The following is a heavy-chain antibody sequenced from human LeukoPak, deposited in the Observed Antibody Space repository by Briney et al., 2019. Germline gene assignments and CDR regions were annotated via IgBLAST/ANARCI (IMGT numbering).Heavy chain of an antibody. CDR1: GYTFTSYY. CDR3: ARDGQCYYDSSGYFLTPDAFDI. J-gene: IGHJ3*02. D-gene: IGHD3-22*01. CDR2: IDPSGGST. Sequence: ASVKVSCKASGYTFTSYYMHWVRQAPGQGLEWMGIIDPSGGSTRYPQKFQGRVTMTGDTSTSTVYMELSSLRFEDTAVYYCARDGQCYYDSSGYFLTPDAFDIWGQGTMVTVSS. V-gene: IGHV1-46*01.